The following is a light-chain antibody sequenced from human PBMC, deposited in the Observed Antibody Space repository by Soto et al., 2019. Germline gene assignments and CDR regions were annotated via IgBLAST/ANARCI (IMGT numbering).Light chain of an antibody. V-gene: IGKV3-11*01. CDR3: QQRSNWRRT. Sequence: EIVLTQSPATLSLSPGERATLSCRASQSVSSYLAWYQQKPGQAPRLLIYDASNRATGIPARFSGSGSGTDFTLTISSLEPEDFAVYYYQQRSNWRRTFGQGTKVEIK. CDR2: DAS. CDR1: QSVSSY. J-gene: IGKJ1*01.